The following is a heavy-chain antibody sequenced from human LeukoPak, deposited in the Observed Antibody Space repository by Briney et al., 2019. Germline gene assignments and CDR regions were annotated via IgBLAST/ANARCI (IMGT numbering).Heavy chain of an antibody. CDR2: INPNSGGT. J-gene: IGHJ4*02. CDR3: ARVLAAAGRDFHYFDY. V-gene: IGHV1-2*02. Sequence: GASVKVSCKASGYTFTGYYMHWVRQAPGQGLEWMGWINPNSGGTNYAQKFQGRVTMTRDTSISTAYMELSRLRSDDTAVYYCARVLAAAGRDFHYFDYWGQGTLVTVSS. D-gene: IGHD6-13*01. CDR1: GYTFTGYY.